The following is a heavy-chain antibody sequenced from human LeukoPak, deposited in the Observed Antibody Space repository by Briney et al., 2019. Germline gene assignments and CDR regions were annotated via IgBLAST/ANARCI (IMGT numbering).Heavy chain of an antibody. CDR1: GFTFSSYD. J-gene: IGHJ4*02. Sequence: GGSLRVSCAASGFTFSSYDMHWVRQATGKGLEWVSAIGTAGDTYYPGSVKGRFTISRENAKNSLYLQMNSLRAGDTAVYYCARAPFGYGVDYWGQGTLVTVSS. CDR3: ARAPFGYGVDY. V-gene: IGHV3-13*01. D-gene: IGHD5-18*01. CDR2: IGTAGDT.